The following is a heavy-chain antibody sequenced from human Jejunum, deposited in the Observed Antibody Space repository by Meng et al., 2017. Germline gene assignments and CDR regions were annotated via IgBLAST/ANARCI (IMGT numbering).Heavy chain of an antibody. J-gene: IGHJ4*02. V-gene: IGHV4-4*02. CDR3: ASRPVGIRTYYFDC. CDR2: VFHSGTP. D-gene: IGHD2-21*01. CDR1: GGSITSTKW. Sequence: QGPRQASGPGMVKPSGTLSLTCAVSGGSITSTKWWSWVRQTTGKGLEWIGEVFHSGTPNYNPSLMSRLTMSVDKSKNQFSLNLTSVTAADTAVYYCASRPVGIRTYYFDCWGQGTLVTVSS.